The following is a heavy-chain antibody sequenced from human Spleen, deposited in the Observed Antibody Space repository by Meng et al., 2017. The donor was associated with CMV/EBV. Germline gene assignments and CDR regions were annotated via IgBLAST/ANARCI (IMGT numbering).Heavy chain of an antibody. V-gene: IGHV3-23*03. CDR1: GFTFSSYA. D-gene: IGHD6-19*01. Sequence: CAASGFTFSSYAMSWVRQAPGKGLEWVSVIYSGGSSTYYADSVKGRFTISRDNSKNTLYLQMNSLRAEDTAVYYCAKDSSGWPDYFDYWGQGTLVTVSS. CDR2: IYSGGSST. J-gene: IGHJ4*02. CDR3: AKDSSGWPDYFDY.